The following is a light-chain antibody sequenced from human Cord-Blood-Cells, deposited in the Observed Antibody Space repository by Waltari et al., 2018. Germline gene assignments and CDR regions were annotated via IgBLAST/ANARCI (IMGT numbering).Light chain of an antibody. CDR3: QQYGSSPLT. CDR2: GAS. J-gene: IGKJ4*01. CDR1: QIVSSIY. Sequence: ETVLTQTPGTLALSPGERATFPCRASQIVSSIYLAWYQQKPGQAPRLLIYGASSRATGIPDRFSGSGSGTDFTLTISRLEPEDFAVYYCQQYGSSPLTFGGGTKVEIK. V-gene: IGKV3-20*01.